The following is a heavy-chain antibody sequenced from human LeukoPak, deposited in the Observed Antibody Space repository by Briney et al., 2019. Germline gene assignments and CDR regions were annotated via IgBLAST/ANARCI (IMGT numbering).Heavy chain of an antibody. V-gene: IGHV3-48*01. CDR3: ARKVQLWLDYYGMDV. Sequence: GGSLRLSCAASGFTFSSYSMNWVRQAPGKGLEWVSYISSSSSTIYYADSVKGRFTISRDNAKNSLYLQMNSPRAEDTAVYYCARKVQLWLDYYGMDVWGQGTTVTVSS. J-gene: IGHJ6*02. D-gene: IGHD5-18*01. CDR1: GFTFSSYS. CDR2: ISSSSSTI.